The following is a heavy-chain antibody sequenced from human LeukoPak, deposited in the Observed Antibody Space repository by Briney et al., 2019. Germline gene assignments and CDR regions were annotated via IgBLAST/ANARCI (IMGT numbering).Heavy chain of an antibody. Sequence: SGGSLRLSCAASGFNFSSYEMNWVRQAPGKGLERASYISSVGTTVYYADFVKGRFTISRDNAKNSLHLQLNSLRVEDTAVHYCARDRGFGEPDYWGQGTLVTVSS. D-gene: IGHD3-10*01. CDR1: GFNFSSYE. V-gene: IGHV3-48*03. J-gene: IGHJ4*02. CDR2: ISSVGTTV. CDR3: ARDRGFGEPDY.